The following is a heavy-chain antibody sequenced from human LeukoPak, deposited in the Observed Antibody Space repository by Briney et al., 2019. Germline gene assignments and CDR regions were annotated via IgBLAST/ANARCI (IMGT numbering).Heavy chain of an antibody. CDR2: INTNTGNP. CDR3: ARDGKPAGFNWFDP. J-gene: IGHJ5*02. D-gene: IGHD2-2*01. CDR1: GYSFTGYA. V-gene: IGHV7-4-1*02. Sequence: RASVKVSCKASGYSFTGYAMNWVRQAPGQGLEWMGWINTNTGNPAYAQGFTGRFVFSLDTSVSTAYLQISSLKAEDTAVYYCARDGKPAGFNWFDPWGQGTLVTVSS.